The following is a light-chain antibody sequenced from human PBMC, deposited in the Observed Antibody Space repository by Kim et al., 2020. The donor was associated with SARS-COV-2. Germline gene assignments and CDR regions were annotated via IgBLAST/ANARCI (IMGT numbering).Light chain of an antibody. V-gene: IGKV1-5*03. CDR2: KAS. CDR1: QSFSSW. CDR3: QQYNSYPHT. Sequence: DIQMTQSPSTLSASVGDRVTITCRASQSFSSWLAWYQQKPGKAPKVLIYKASTLESGVPSRFSGSGSGTEFTLTISSLQPDDSATYYCQQYNSYPHTFGQGTKLEI. J-gene: IGKJ2*01.